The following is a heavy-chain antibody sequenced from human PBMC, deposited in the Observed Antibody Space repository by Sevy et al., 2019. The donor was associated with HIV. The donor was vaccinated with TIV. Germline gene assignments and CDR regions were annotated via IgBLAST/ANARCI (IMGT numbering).Heavy chain of an antibody. V-gene: IGHV3-11*01. CDR2: ISSSGSTI. CDR1: GFTFSDYY. J-gene: IGHJ3*02. CDR3: ARDLWFEELSDAMDI. D-gene: IGHD3-10*01. Sequence: GGSLRLSCAASGFTFSDYYMSWIRQAPGKGLEWVSYISSSGSTIYYADSVKGRFTISRDNAKNSLYLQMNSLRAEDTAVYYCARDLWFEELSDAMDIWGQGTMVTVSS.